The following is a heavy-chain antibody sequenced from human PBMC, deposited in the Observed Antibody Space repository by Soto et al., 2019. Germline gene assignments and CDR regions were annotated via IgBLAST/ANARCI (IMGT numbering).Heavy chain of an antibody. Sequence: SETLSLTCTVSGGSISSGDYYWSWIRQPPGKGLEWIGYIYYSGSTYYNPSIKSRVTISVDTSKNQFSLKLSSVTSADTAVYYCARETYVWGSVRPLYYFDYWGQGTLVTVSS. V-gene: IGHV4-30-4*01. CDR3: ARETYVWGSVRPLYYFDY. D-gene: IGHD3-16*01. J-gene: IGHJ4*02. CDR2: IYYSGST. CDR1: GGSISSGDYY.